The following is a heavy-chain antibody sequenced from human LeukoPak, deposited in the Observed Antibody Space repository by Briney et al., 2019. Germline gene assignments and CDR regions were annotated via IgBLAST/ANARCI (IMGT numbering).Heavy chain of an antibody. CDR3: ARFAPAPHFDI. J-gene: IGHJ3*02. V-gene: IGHV3-7*03. CDR2: IKQDGSEK. CDR1: GFTFSSYW. Sequence: GGSLRLSCAASGFTFSSYWMSWVRQAPGKGLEWVANIKQDGSEKYYVDSVKGRSTISRDNAKNSLYLQMNSLRAEDTAVYYCARFAPAPHFDIWGQGTMVTVSS.